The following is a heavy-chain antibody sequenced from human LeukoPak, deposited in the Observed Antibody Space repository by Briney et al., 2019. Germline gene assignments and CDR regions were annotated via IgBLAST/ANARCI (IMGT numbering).Heavy chain of an antibody. J-gene: IGHJ4*02. CDR3: ARDAPGNTALDY. CDR2: INSDGSST. CDR1: GFTFSIYW. Sequence: GALRLSCAASGFTFSIYWMHWVRQPPGKRLVWVSRINSDGSSTSYADSVKGRFTISRDNAENTLYLQMNSLRVEDTALYYCARDAPGNTALDYWGQGSLVTVSS. D-gene: IGHD5-18*01. V-gene: IGHV3-74*01.